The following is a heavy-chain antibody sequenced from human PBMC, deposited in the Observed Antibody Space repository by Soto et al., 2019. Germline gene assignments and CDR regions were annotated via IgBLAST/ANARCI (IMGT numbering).Heavy chain of an antibody. CDR3: ARIAAPSNWFDP. J-gene: IGHJ5*02. CDR1: GCSISSYY. V-gene: IGHV4-59*01. Sequence: SETLSLTCTVSGCSISSYYWSWIRQPPGKGLEWIGYIYYSGSTNYNPSLKSRVTISVDTSKNQFSLKLSSVTAADTAVYYCARIAAPSNWFDPWGQGTLVTVSS. CDR2: IYYSGST. D-gene: IGHD6-6*01.